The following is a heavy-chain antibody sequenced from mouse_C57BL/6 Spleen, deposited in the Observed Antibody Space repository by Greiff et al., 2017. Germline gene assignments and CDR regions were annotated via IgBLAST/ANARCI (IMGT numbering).Heavy chain of an antibody. CDR3: ASGDSNYFYFDY. J-gene: IGHJ2*01. Sequence: EVQLQESGPGLAKPSQTLSLTCSFTGYSIPRDYWNWIRKFPGNKLDYLGYISYSGSTYYNPSLKSRISITRNTSKNQYYLQLKSVTTEDTATSYCASGDSNYFYFDYWGQGTTLTVAS. CDR2: ISYSGST. CDR1: GYSIPRDY. D-gene: IGHD2-5*01. V-gene: IGHV3-8*01.